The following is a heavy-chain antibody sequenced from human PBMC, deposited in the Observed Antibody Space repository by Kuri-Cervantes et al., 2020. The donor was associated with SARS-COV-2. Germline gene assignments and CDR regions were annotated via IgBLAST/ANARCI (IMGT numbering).Heavy chain of an antibody. V-gene: IGHV3-23*01. CDR3: AGVGRSSSYSLAARDY. CDR2: ISGSGGSI. Sequence: GGSLRLSCAASGFTFTTYAMRWVRQAPRKGLEWVSGISGSGGSIYYADSVKGRCAISRDNSKNTLYLQMNSLRAEDTAVYYCAGVGRSSSYSLAARDYWGQGTLVTVSS. J-gene: IGHJ4*02. D-gene: IGHD6-6*01. CDR1: GFTFTTYA.